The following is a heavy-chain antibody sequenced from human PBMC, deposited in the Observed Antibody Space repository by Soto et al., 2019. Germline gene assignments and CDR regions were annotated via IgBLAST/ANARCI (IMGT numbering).Heavy chain of an antibody. CDR2: IYPGGHT. CDR3: AREDAFNVAFDF. J-gene: IGHJ4*02. Sequence: PSETLSLTCTGSGGSISSGGYSWTWIRQSPGRGLEWIGYIYPGGHTNYNPSLKSRVTMSIERSRSHISLKLTSVTAADTAVYYCAREDAFNVAFDFWGQGAQGTVSS. CDR1: GGSISSGGYS. D-gene: IGHD2-2*01. V-gene: IGHV4-30-2*06.